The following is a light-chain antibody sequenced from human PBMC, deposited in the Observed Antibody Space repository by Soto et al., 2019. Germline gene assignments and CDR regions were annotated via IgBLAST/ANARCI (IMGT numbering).Light chain of an antibody. Sequence: EIVLTQSPATLSLSPGERATLSCRASQSVSSSYLAWYQQKPGQAPRLLIYDASNRATGIPDRFSGSGSGTDFTLTISRLEPEDSALYYCQQYSYSPPWTFGQGTKVDI. CDR2: DAS. CDR1: QSVSSSY. V-gene: IGKV3-20*01. CDR3: QQYSYSPPWT. J-gene: IGKJ1*01.